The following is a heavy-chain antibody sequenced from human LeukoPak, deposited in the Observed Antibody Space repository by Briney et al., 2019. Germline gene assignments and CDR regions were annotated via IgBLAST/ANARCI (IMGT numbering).Heavy chain of an antibody. CDR3: ATSLDAPGNY. D-gene: IGHD6-13*01. CDR2: INKDGRQT. V-gene: IGHV3-7*01. CDR1: GFTFSTSW. Sequence: PGGSLRLSCVVSGFTFSTSWMAWVRQAPGKGLEWLANINKDGRQTYYVDSVKGRFTISRDNAENSLHLQMNSLRAEDTAVYYCATSLDAPGNYWGQGGLVTVSS. J-gene: IGHJ4*02.